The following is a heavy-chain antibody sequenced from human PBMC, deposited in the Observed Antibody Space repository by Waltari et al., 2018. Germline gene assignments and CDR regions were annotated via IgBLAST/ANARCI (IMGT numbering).Heavy chain of an antibody. CDR2: SRDKVKSHTT. V-gene: IGHV3-72*01. D-gene: IGHD2-15*01. CDR3: TRGFRVVGRTWFDP. CDR1: GFTFSDHY. J-gene: IGHJ5*02. Sequence: EVQVVESGGGLVQPGGSLRLSCAASGFTFSDHYMDWVRQAPGKGLEWIGRSRDKVKSHTTEYAASVKGRFTISRDDSKNSVFLQMSSLETEDTAVYYCTRGFRVVGRTWFDPWGQGTLVTVSS.